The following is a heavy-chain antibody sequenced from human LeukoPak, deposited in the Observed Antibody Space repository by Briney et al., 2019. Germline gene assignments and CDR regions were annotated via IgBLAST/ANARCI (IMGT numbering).Heavy chain of an antibody. D-gene: IGHD2-2*01. CDR3: ARDRYPAAREFDY. CDR2: LDTDGSDT. V-gene: IGHV3-74*01. Sequence: GGSLRLSCAASGFTFSNYWMHWVRQAPGKGLVWVSRLDTDGSDTSYADSVKGRFTISRDNAKDTLYLQMNNLRAEDTAMYYCARDRYPAAREFDYWGQGTLVTVSS. J-gene: IGHJ4*02. CDR1: GFTFSNYW.